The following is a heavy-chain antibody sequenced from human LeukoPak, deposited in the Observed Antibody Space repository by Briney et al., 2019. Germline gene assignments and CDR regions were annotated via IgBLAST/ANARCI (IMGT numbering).Heavy chain of an antibody. CDR1: GFTFSSYA. CDR3: AKRVVHDYYYYGMDV. Sequence: GGSLRLSCAASGFTFSSYALSWVRQAPGKGLEWVSAISGSGGSTCYADSVKGRFTISRDNSKNTLYLQMNSLRAEDTAVYYCAKRVVHDYYYYGMDVWGKGTTVTVSS. J-gene: IGHJ6*04. D-gene: IGHD5/OR15-5a*01. CDR2: ISGSGGST. V-gene: IGHV3-23*01.